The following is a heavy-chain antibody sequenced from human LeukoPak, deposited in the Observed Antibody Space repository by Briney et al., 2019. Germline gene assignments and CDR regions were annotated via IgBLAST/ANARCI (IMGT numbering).Heavy chain of an antibody. D-gene: IGHD3-16*02. Sequence: GSSVEVSCKASGGTFSSYAISWVRQAPGQGLEWMGRIIPILGIANYAQKFQGRVTITADKSTSTAYMELSSLRSEDTAVYYCARLYDYVWGSYRYTHYYFDYWGQGTLVTVSS. CDR1: GGTFSSYA. CDR3: ARLYDYVWGSYRYTHYYFDY. CDR2: IIPILGIA. V-gene: IGHV1-69*04. J-gene: IGHJ4*02.